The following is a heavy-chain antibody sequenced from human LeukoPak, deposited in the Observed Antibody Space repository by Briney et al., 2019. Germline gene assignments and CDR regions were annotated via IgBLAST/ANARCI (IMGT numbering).Heavy chain of an antibody. J-gene: IGHJ4*02. CDR3: ARDTGFSMLRGILF. Sequence: ASVKVSCKASGYTFTTYAMNWVRQAPGQGLEWMGWINTNTGNPTYAQGFTGRFVFSLDTSVSTAYLQISSLKAEDTAVYYCARDTGFSMLRGILFWGQGTLVTVSS. CDR1: GYTFTTYA. D-gene: IGHD3-10*01. CDR2: INTNTGNP. V-gene: IGHV7-4-1*02.